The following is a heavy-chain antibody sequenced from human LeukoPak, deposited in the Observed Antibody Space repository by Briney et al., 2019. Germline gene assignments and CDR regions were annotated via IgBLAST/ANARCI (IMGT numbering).Heavy chain of an antibody. D-gene: IGHD3-16*01. CDR2: INTNTGNP. V-gene: IGHV7-4-1*02. CDR3: ARKSGVMITFGGDISSIFDY. J-gene: IGHJ4*02. Sequence: ASVKVSCKASGYTFTGYYMHWVRQAPGQGLEWMGWINTNTGNPTYAQGFTGRFVFSLDTSVSTAYLQISSLKAEDTAVYYCARKSGVMITFGGDISSIFDYWGQGTLVTVSS. CDR1: GYTFTGYY.